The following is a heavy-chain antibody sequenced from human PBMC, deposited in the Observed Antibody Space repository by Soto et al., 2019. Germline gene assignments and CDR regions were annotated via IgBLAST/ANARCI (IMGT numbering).Heavy chain of an antibody. Sequence: EVQVMESGGDLVQPGGSLTLSCVGSGFRFGGFGMYWVRQAPGKGLEFVSAVDSSGTYTYYADSVKGRFTISRDNFKNTLYLQMGSLRTEDMAVYYCVRSLAGIGQKWLDPWGQGTLVTVSS. D-gene: IGHD3-3*02. CDR1: GFRFGGFG. V-gene: IGHV3-64*07. CDR3: VRSLAGIGQKWLDP. CDR2: VDSSGTYT. J-gene: IGHJ5*02.